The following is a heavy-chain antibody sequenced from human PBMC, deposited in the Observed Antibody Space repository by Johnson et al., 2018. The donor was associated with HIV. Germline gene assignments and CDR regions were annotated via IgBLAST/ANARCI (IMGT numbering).Heavy chain of an antibody. Sequence: QVQLVESGGVVVQPGGSLRLSCAASGFKFDDCAMHWVRQAPGKGLEWVSVIYSGGSTYYADSVKGRFTISRDNSKNTLYLQMNSLRAEDTAVYFCARDLIVGTTRTGAFDIWGQGTKVTVSS. V-gene: IGHV3-NL1*01. CDR2: IYSGGST. J-gene: IGHJ3*02. D-gene: IGHD1-26*01. CDR1: GFKFDDCA. CDR3: ARDLIVGTTRTGAFDI.